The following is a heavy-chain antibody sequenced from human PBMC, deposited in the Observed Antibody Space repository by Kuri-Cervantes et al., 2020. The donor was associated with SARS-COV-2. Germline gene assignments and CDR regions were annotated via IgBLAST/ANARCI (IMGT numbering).Heavy chain of an antibody. CDR2: INPNSGGT. Sequence: ASVKVSCKASGYTFTGYYMHWVRQAPGQGLEWMGRINPNSGGTNYAQKFQGRVTMARDTSISTAYMELSRLRSDDTAVYYCARVPGGLDSFDIWGQGTMVTVSS. J-gene: IGHJ3*02. CDR1: GYTFTGYY. V-gene: IGHV1-2*06. D-gene: IGHD4-23*01. CDR3: ARVPGGLDSFDI.